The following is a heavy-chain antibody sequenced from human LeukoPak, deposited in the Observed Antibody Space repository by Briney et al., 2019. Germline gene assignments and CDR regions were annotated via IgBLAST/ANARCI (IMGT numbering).Heavy chain of an antibody. V-gene: IGHV4-59*01. Sequence: SETLCLTCAVSGASLISYYWNWIRQPPGKGLEWIGYIYYNRSPNYNPSLKSRVTMSQDTSKNPFSLKLTSLTAAVTAVYYCARDSRSDERSGYYHFDYWGQGSLVTVSS. CDR2: IYYNRSP. CDR1: GASLISYY. CDR3: ARDSRSDERSGYYHFDY. J-gene: IGHJ4*02. D-gene: IGHD3-22*01.